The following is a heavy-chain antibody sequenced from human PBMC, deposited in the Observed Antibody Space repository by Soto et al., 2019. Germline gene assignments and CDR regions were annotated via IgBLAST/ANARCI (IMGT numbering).Heavy chain of an antibody. CDR2: INAGNGNT. CDR3: AREGVPAAMGNYYYYGMDV. CDR1: GYTFTSYA. Sequence: QVQLVQSGAEVKKPGASVKVSCKASGYTFTSYAMHWVRQAPGQRLEWMGWINAGNGNTKYSQKVQGRVTITRDKSASTAYMELSSLRSEDTAVYYCAREGVPAAMGNYYYYGMDVWGQGTTVTVSS. V-gene: IGHV1-3*01. D-gene: IGHD2-2*01. J-gene: IGHJ6*02.